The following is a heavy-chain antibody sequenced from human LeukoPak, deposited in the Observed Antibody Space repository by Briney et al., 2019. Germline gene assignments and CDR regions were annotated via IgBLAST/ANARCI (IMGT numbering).Heavy chain of an antibody. CDR2: INHSGST. CDR1: GGSFSGYY. CDR3: ARSAAAGTSN. D-gene: IGHD6-13*01. Sequence: SETLSLTCAVYGGSFSGYYWSWIRQPPGKGLEWIGEINHSGSTNYNPSLKSRVTISVDKSKNQFSLKLSSVTAADTAVYYCARSAAAGTSNWGQGTLVTVSS. V-gene: IGHV4-34*01. J-gene: IGHJ4*02.